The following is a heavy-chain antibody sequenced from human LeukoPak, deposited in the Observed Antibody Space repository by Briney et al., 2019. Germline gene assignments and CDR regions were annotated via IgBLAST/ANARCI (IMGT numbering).Heavy chain of an antibody. CDR2: IDSSGNTI. D-gene: IGHD3-22*01. Sequence: GGSLRLSCATSGFTFSSYTMNWVRQSPGKGLEWISYIDSSGNTIYYADSVKGRFTISRDNAKNSLYLQMNSLRAEDTAVYYCARAPLSYYYDSSGYYLDYWGQGTLVTVSS. V-gene: IGHV3-48*04. J-gene: IGHJ4*02. CDR1: GFTFSSYT. CDR3: ARAPLSYYYDSSGYYLDY.